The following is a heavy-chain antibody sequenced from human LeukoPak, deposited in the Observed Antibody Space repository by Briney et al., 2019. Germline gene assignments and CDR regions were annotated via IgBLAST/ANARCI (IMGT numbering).Heavy chain of an antibody. CDR1: GFIFSNYG. CDR3: AKGSIVVVVAAGDAFDI. D-gene: IGHD2-15*01. V-gene: IGHV3-30*18. J-gene: IGHJ3*02. CDR2: ISYDGSNK. Sequence: PGGSLRLSCAASGFIFSNYGMHWVRQAPGKGLEWVAVISYDGSNKYYADSVKGRFTISRDNSKNTLYLQMNSLRAEDTAVYYCAKGSIVVVVAAGDAFDIWGQGTMVTVSS.